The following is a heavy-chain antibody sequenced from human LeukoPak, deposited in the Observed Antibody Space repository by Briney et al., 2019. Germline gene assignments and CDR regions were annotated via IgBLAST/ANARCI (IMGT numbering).Heavy chain of an antibody. CDR1: GFTVSSNY. CDR2: IYSGGST. Sequence: GGSLRLSCAASGFTVSSNYMSWVRQAPGKGLEWVSVIYSGGSTYYADSVKGRFTISRDNSKNTLYLQMNSLRAEDTAVYYCARVRQWPDGPYFDYWGQGTLVTVSS. J-gene: IGHJ4*02. V-gene: IGHV3-53*01. CDR3: ARVRQWPDGPYFDY. D-gene: IGHD6-19*01.